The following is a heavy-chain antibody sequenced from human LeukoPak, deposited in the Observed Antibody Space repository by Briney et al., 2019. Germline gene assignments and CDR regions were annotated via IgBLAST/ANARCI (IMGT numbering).Heavy chain of an antibody. CDR2: ISGSGGRT. V-gene: IGHV3-23*01. CDR3: AKDGYNSGWTFDY. D-gene: IGHD6-19*01. J-gene: IGHJ4*02. Sequence: PGGSLRLSCAASGFTFSSYAMSWVRQAPGKGLEWVSDISGSGGRTYYADSVKGRFTISRDNSKNTLYLQMNNLGAEDTAVYYCAKDGYNSGWTFDYWGQGTLVTVSS. CDR1: GFTFSSYA.